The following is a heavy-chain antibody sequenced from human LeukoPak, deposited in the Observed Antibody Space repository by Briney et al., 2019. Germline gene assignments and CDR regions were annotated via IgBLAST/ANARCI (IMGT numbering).Heavy chain of an antibody. CDR1: GYTFTGYY. CDR3: ARDFGLLRPSYYMDV. J-gene: IGHJ6*03. V-gene: IGHV1-2*02. Sequence: ASVTVSCKASGYTFTGYYMHWVRQAPGQGLEWMGWINPNSGGTNYAQKFQGRVTMTRDMSTSTVYMELSSLRSEDTAVYYCARDFGLLRPSYYMDVWGKGTTVTISS. CDR2: INPNSGGT. D-gene: IGHD1-26*01.